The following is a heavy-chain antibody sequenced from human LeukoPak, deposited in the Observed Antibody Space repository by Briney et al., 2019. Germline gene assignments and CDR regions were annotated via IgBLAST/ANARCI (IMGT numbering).Heavy chain of an antibody. J-gene: IGHJ3*02. CDR2: IKQDGSEK. CDR3: ARGGDIGYDYNAFDI. V-gene: IGHV3-7*02. Sequence: GGSLRLSCAASGFTFSSYSMSWVRQAPGKGLEWVANIKQDGSEKYYVDSVKGRFTISRDNAKNSLYLQMNSLRDEDTAVYYCARGGDIGYDYNAFDIWAKGQWSPSLQ. D-gene: IGHD3-22*01. CDR1: GFTFSSYS.